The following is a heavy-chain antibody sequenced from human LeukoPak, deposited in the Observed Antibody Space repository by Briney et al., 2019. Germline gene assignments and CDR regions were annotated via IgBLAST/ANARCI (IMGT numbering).Heavy chain of an antibody. J-gene: IGHJ2*01. CDR1: GGSISSNSYY. Sequence: PSETLSLTCTVSGGSISSNSYYWGWIRQPPGKGLEWIGSIYYSGSTYYNPSLKSRVTISVDTSKNQFSLKLSSVTAADTAAYYCARQSRAAANWYFDLWGRGTLVTVSS. CDR2: IYYSGST. CDR3: ARQSRAAANWYFDL. V-gene: IGHV4-39*01. D-gene: IGHD6-13*01.